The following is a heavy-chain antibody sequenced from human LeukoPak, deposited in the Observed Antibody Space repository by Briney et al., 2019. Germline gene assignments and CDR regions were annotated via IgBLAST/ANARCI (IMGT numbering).Heavy chain of an antibody. CDR3: ARDGQWLWAFDI. CDR1: GIYD. D-gene: IGHD6-19*01. V-gene: IGHV3-23*01. CDR2: ISDFDEKT. J-gene: IGHJ3*02. Sequence: GGSLRLSCAASGIYDMSWVRQAPGKGLEWVSSISDFDEKTYYADSVKGRFTMSRDNSRNTLYLQMNNLRAEDTAVYYCARDGQWLWAFDIWGQGTMVTVSS.